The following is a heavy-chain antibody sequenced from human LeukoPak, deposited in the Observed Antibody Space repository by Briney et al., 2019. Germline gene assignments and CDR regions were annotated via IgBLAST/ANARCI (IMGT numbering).Heavy chain of an antibody. CDR1: GFTFSSYS. CDR2: ISSSGGST. J-gene: IGHJ4*02. Sequence: GGSLRLSCAASGFTFSSYSMSWVRQAPGKGLEWVSAISSSGGSTDYTDSVKGRFTISRDNSRNTMYLQMNSLRVEDTAVYYCVKDYQVGNSPAFGDYWGQGTLVTISS. D-gene: IGHD1-26*01. V-gene: IGHV3-23*01. CDR3: VKDYQVGNSPAFGDY.